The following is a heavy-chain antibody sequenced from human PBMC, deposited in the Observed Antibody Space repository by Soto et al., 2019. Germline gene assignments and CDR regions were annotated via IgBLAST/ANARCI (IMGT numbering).Heavy chain of an antibody. CDR3: ARWAGSGYNADY. CDR1: GGSISSGGYY. J-gene: IGHJ4*02. V-gene: IGHV4-31*03. CDR2: IYYSGST. D-gene: IGHD3-22*01. Sequence: SETLSLTCTVSGGSISSGGYYWSWIRQHPGKGLEWIGYIYYSGSTYYNPSLKSRVTISVDTSKNQFSLKLSSVTAADTAVYYCARWAGSGYNADYWGQGTLVTVSS.